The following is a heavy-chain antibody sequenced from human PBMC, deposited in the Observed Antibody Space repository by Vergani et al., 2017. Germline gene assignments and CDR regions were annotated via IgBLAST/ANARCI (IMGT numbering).Heavy chain of an antibody. V-gene: IGHV3-72*01. CDR1: GFTFSDHY. J-gene: IGHJ6*02. Sequence: EVQLVESGGGLVQPGGSLRLSCAASGFTFSDHYMDWVRQAPGKGLEWVGRTRNKANSYTTEYAASVKGRFTISRDDSKNSLYLQMNGLKTEDTAVYYCARDLETTATYYYYGMDVWGQGTTVTVSS. CDR2: TRNKANSYTT. CDR3: ARDLETTATYYYYGMDV. D-gene: IGHD4-17*01.